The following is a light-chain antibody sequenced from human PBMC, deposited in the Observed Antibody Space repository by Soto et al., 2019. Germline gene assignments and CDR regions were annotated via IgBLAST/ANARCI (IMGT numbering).Light chain of an antibody. Sequence: DIQMTQSPSSLSASVGDTITITCRASQGISNYLAWYQQKPGKVPKLLIYAASTLQSGVASRFSGSGSGTDFTLTISSLQPEDVATYYCQKYNSAPQTFGQGTKVEIK. CDR1: QGISNY. CDR2: AAS. CDR3: QKYNSAPQT. J-gene: IGKJ1*01. V-gene: IGKV1-27*01.